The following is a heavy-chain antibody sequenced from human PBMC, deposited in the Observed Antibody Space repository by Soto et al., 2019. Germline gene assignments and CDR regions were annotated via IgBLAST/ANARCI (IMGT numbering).Heavy chain of an antibody. CDR3: ARDSNIVVVPAAQRDYYYYYGMDV. CDR2: IYYSGST. CDR1: GGSISSGGYY. J-gene: IGHJ6*02. D-gene: IGHD2-2*01. V-gene: IGHV4-31*03. Sequence: SETLSLTCTVSGGSISSGGYYFICIRQHPWNGLELIGYIYYSGSTYYNPSLKSRVTISVDTSKNQFSLKLSSVTAADTAVYYCARDSNIVVVPAAQRDYYYYYGMDVWGQGTTVTVSS.